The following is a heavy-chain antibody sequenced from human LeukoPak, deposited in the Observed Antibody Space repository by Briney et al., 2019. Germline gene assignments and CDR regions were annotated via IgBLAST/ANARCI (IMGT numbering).Heavy chain of an antibody. CDR3: ARARGDSSTWYGAY. Sequence: GASVKVSCKASGYTFTGYYMHWVRQAPGQGLEWMGWISGYSGNTKYAQKFQGRVTMTTDTSTSTAYMELRSLTSDDTAVYYCARARGDSSTWYGAYWGQGALVTVSS. D-gene: IGHD6-13*01. J-gene: IGHJ4*02. V-gene: IGHV1-18*04. CDR2: ISGYSGNT. CDR1: GYTFTGYY.